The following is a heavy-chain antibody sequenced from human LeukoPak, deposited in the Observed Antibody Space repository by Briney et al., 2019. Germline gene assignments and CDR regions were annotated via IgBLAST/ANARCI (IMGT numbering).Heavy chain of an antibody. D-gene: IGHD2-21*01. CDR3: AREGGIGQYYFDY. Sequence: ASVKVSCKASGYTFTGYYMHWVRQAPGQGLEWMGWINPNSGGTNYAQKFQGRVTMTRDTSISTAYMELSRLRSDDTAVYYCAREGGIGQYYFDYWGQGTLATVSS. J-gene: IGHJ4*02. CDR1: GYTFTGYY. V-gene: IGHV1-2*02. CDR2: INPNSGGT.